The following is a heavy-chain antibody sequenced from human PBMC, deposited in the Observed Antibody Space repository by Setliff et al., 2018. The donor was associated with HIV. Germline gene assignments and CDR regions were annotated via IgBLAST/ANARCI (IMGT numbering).Heavy chain of an antibody. Sequence: PSETLSLTCTVSGGSISSHYWSWIRQPPGKGLEWIGYIYYSGSTYYNPSLKSRVTISVDTSKNQFSLNLSSVTAADTAMYYCAREYGDLFYFDYWGQGTLVTVSS. CDR3: AREYGDLFYFDY. J-gene: IGHJ4*02. CDR2: IYYSGST. CDR1: GGSISSHY. V-gene: IGHV4-59*11. D-gene: IGHD4-17*01.